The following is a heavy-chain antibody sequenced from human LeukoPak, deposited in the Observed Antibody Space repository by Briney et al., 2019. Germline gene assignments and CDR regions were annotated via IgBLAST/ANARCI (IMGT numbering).Heavy chain of an antibody. CDR1: GFTFRTYA. CDR2: ISSDGTSK. CDR3: AREVAVYGTENGAFNV. J-gene: IGHJ6*02. D-gene: IGHD6-19*01. Sequence: PGRSLRLSCAASGFTFRTYAMHWVRQAPGKGLEWVAVISSDGTSKYYADSVKGRFTISRDNSENTLHLQMNSLRPEDTAMYFCAREVAVYGTENGAFNVWGLGTTVTVSS. V-gene: IGHV3-30-3*01.